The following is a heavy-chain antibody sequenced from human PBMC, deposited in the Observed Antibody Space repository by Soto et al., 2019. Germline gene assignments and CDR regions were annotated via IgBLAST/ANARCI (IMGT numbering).Heavy chain of an antibody. D-gene: IGHD5-12*01. Sequence: PSETLSLTCAVYGGYFSGYYWSWIRQPPGKGLEWIGYIYYSGSTKTNPSLKSRVTISVDTSKNQFSLRLSSVTAADTAVYYCARPLEYSGYLSGAFDIWGQGTMVTVSS. CDR2: IYYSGST. J-gene: IGHJ3*02. CDR1: GGYFSGYY. CDR3: ARPLEYSGYLSGAFDI. V-gene: IGHV4-59*08.